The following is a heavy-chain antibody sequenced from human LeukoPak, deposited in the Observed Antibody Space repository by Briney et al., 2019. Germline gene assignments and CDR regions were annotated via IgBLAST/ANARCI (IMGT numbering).Heavy chain of an antibody. Sequence: GASVKVSCKASGGTFSSYALSWVRQAPGQGLEWMGGIIPIFGTANYAQKFQGRVTITADESTSTAYMELSSLRSEDTAVYYCARVPGGTQSSIWGQGTMVTVSS. CDR3: ARVPGGTQSSI. V-gene: IGHV1-69*13. J-gene: IGHJ3*02. CDR1: GGTFSSYA. D-gene: IGHD6-13*01. CDR2: IIPIFGTA.